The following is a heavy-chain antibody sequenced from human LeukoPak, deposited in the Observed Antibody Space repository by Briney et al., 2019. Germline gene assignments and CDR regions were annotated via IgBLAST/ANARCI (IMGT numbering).Heavy chain of an antibody. V-gene: IGHV4-59*08. CDR2: IYYSGST. CDR1: GGSISSYY. J-gene: IGHJ4*02. D-gene: IGHD1-26*01. Sequence: SETLSLTCTVSGGSISSYYWSWIRQPPGKGLEWIGYIYYSGSTKYNPSLKSRVTISVDTSKNQFSLKLRSVTAADTAVYYCARLGSGSFIELFDYWGQGTLVTVSS. CDR3: ARLGSGSFIELFDY.